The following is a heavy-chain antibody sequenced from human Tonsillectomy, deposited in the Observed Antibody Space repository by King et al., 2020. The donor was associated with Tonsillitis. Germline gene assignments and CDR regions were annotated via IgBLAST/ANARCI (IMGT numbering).Heavy chain of an antibody. V-gene: IGHV1-46*02. J-gene: IGHJ3*02. CDR3: ATGEDSTTWFDAFDI. CDR2: INPSGAST. D-gene: IGHD2/OR15-2a*01. CDR1: RYTFNSYY. Sequence: QLVQSGAEVKKPGASVKVSCKASRYTFNSYYMHWVRQAPGQGLEWIGIINPSGASTSYAQKFQGRVTMTRDTSTSTVYMELGSLKSEDTAAYYCATGEDSTTWFDAFDIWGQGTMVTVSS.